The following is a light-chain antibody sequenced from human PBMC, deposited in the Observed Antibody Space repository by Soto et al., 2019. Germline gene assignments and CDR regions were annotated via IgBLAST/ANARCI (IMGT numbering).Light chain of an antibody. J-gene: IGLJ3*02. CDR1: SSDVGAYNY. CDR3: SSYTSGSTWV. V-gene: IGLV2-14*01. Sequence: QSVLTQPASVSGSPGQSITISCTGTSSDVGAYNYVSWYQQHPGKAPKLMIYEVSNRPSGVSNRFSGSKSGNTASLTISGLQAEDEGYYYCSSYTSGSTWVFGGGTKLTVL. CDR2: EVS.